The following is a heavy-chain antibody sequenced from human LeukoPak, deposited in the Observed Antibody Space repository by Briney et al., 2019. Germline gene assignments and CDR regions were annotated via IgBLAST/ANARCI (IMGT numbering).Heavy chain of an antibody. Sequence: GGSLRLSCAASGFTFSDYYMSWIRQAPGKGLEWVSYISSSGSTIYYAHSVKGRFTISRDNAKNSLYLQMNSLRAEDTAVYYCARDVHIVVVTAPFDYWGQGTLVTVSS. CDR2: ISSSGSTI. V-gene: IGHV3-11*01. D-gene: IGHD2-21*02. CDR3: ARDVHIVVVTAPFDY. CDR1: GFTFSDYY. J-gene: IGHJ4*02.